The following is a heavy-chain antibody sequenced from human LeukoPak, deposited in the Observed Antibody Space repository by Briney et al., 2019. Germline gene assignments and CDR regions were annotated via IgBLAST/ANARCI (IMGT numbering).Heavy chain of an antibody. Sequence: KPSETLSLTSTVSGGSVSSDGYYWSWIRQPPGKGLEWIGYISFSGNTNYNPSLKSRVTISRDTSENQFSLKLSSVTATDTAVYYCARSSAWSPFDYWGQGTLVTVSS. D-gene: IGHD6-19*01. J-gene: IGHJ4*02. CDR2: ISFSGNT. CDR3: ARSSAWSPFDY. CDR1: GGSVSSDGYY. V-gene: IGHV4-61*08.